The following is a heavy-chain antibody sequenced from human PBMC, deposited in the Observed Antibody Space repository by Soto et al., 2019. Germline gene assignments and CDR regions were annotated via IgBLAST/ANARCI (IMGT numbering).Heavy chain of an antibody. D-gene: IGHD6-13*01. CDR1: GGTFSTYT. CDR3: ASRYSSSPFDL. J-gene: IGHJ2*01. CDR2: IIPIIGII. V-gene: IGHV1-69*02. Sequence: SVKVSCKASGGTFSTYTITWVRQAPGQGLEWMGRIIPIIGIINYAQKFQGRVTITRDTSASTAYMELSSLRSEDTAVYYCASRYSSSPFDLWGRGTLVTVSS.